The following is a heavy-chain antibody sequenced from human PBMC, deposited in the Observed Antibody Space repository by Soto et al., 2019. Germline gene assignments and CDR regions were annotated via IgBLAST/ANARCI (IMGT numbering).Heavy chain of an antibody. V-gene: IGHV4-59*01. J-gene: IGHJ4*02. Sequence: GNTSETLSLTCTVSGGSISSYYWSWIRQPPGKGLEWIGYIYYSGSTNYNPSLKSRVTISVDTSKNQFSLKLSSVTAADTAVYYCAGGVLGYCSGGSCPTAQYYFDYWGQGTLVTVSS. D-gene: IGHD2-15*01. CDR2: IYYSGST. CDR1: GGSISSYY. CDR3: AGGVLGYCSGGSCPTAQYYFDY.